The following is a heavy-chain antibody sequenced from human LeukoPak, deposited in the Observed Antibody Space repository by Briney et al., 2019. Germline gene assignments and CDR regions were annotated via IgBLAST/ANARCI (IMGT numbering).Heavy chain of an antibody. Sequence: ASVKVSCKASGGTFSSYAISWVRQAPGQGLEWMGNIIASLEMINYAQKFQGRVTITADTSTSTAYMELSSLRSEDTAVYYCARSSMVRRIHFDYWGQGTLVTVSS. V-gene: IGHV1-69*04. D-gene: IGHD3-10*01. CDR3: ARSSMVRRIHFDY. CDR1: GGTFSSYA. J-gene: IGHJ4*02. CDR2: IIASLEMI.